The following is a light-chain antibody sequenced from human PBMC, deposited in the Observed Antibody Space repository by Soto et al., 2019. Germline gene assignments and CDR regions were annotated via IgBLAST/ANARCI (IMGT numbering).Light chain of an antibody. CDR3: CSFTSITTYV. CDR1: SSDVGAYNY. Sequence: QSALTQPASVSGSLGHSITISCTGTSSDVGAYNYVSWYQQQPGKAPKLMISEVSNRPSGVSNRFSGSKSGNTASLIISGLQAEDEADYYCCSFTSITTYVFGTGTKVTVL. J-gene: IGLJ1*01. V-gene: IGLV2-14*01. CDR2: EVS.